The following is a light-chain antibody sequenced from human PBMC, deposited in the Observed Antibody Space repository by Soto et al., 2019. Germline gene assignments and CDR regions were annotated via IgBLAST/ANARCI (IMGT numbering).Light chain of an antibody. J-gene: IGLJ3*02. Sequence: SVLTHPASVSGSPGQSTTISCTGTSRDMGRYKYVSWFQHHPGKAPKLIIFEVSNRPSGISDRFSGFKSANTAYLTISGVQPEDEADYHCSSYTTINTVVFGGGTQLTVL. CDR2: EVS. CDR3: SSYTTINTVV. V-gene: IGLV2-14*01. CDR1: SRDMGRYKY.